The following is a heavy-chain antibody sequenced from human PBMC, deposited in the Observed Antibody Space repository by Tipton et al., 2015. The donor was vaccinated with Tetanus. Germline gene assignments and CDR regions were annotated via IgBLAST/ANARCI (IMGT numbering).Heavy chain of an antibody. CDR3: TRLPRQWLAHGNY. CDR1: GGSINSGTYS. Sequence: LRLSCTVSGGSINSGTYSWGWIRQPPGKGLEWIGSVYNSGGTYYNPSLKSRVTISVDTSKNQFSLKLSSVTAADTAVYYCTRLPRQWLAHGNYWGQGTLVTVSS. V-gene: IGHV4-39*01. J-gene: IGHJ4*02. D-gene: IGHD6-19*01. CDR2: VYNSGGT.